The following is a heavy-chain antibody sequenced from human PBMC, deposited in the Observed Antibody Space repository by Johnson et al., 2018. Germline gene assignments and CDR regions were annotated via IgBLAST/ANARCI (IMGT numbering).Heavy chain of an antibody. V-gene: IGHV3-53*01. D-gene: IGHD3-16*01. CDR3: ARDEAYSLGHGWAFDL. Sequence: EVQLVESGGGLVKPGGSLRLSCAASGFTVRSNYMSWVRQAPGKGLEWVSIIYSDGSTYYADSVKGRFTISRNNSKNTLYLQMNSLRAEDTAVYYCARDEAYSLGHGWAFDLWGHGTMVTVSS. CDR2: IYSDGST. CDR1: GFTVRSNY. J-gene: IGHJ3*01.